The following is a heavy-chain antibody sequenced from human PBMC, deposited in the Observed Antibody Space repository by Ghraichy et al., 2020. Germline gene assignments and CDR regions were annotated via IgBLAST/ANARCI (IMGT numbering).Heavy chain of an antibody. V-gene: IGHV4-59*08. CDR1: GGSITNYY. CDR2: IHYSGST. CDR3: ARTPRGDGYFDY. D-gene: IGHD3-16*01. J-gene: IGHJ4*02. Sequence: SETLSLTCTVSGGSITNYYWSWIRQPPGKELGWSGHIHYSGSTNYNPSLSSRVTISVDTSKNQFSLELSSVTAADTAVYYCARTPRGDGYFDYWGQGSLVTVSS.